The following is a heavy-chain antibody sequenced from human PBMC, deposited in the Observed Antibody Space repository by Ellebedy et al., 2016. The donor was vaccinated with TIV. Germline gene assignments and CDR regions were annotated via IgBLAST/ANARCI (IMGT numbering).Heavy chain of an antibody. J-gene: IGHJ5*02. CDR2: IKQDGSEK. Sequence: GESLKISXAASGFTFSSYWMSWVRQAPGKGLEWVANIKQDGSEKYYVDSVKGRFTISRDNAKNSLYLQMNSLRAEDTAVYYCAGAYYTAMAYNWFDPWGQGTLVTVSS. CDR1: GFTFSSYW. D-gene: IGHD5-18*01. V-gene: IGHV3-7*03. CDR3: AGAYYTAMAYNWFDP.